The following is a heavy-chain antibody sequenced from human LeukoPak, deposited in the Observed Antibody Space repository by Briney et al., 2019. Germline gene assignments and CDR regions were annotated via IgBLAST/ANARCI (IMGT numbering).Heavy chain of an antibody. CDR1: GGSIGSGAYS. V-gene: IGHV4-30-4*07. CDR2: VYYSGGT. D-gene: IGHD5-12*01. Sequence: TSQTLSLTCAVSGGSIGSGAYSWSWIRQPPRKGLEWIGYVYYSGGTYYNPSLKSRVTISVDTSKNQFSLKLSSVTAADTAVYYCASHSGGYAYWGQGTLVTVSS. J-gene: IGHJ4*02. CDR3: ASHSGGYAY.